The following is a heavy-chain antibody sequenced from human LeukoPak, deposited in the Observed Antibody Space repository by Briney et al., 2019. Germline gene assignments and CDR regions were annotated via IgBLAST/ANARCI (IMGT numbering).Heavy chain of an antibody. V-gene: IGHV1-18*04. Sequence: GESLKISCRGSGYSFTAYWIGWVRQAPGQGLEWMGWISAYNGNTNYAQKLQGRVTMTTDTSTSTAYMELRSLRSDDTAVYYCARDFSSGLDYWGQGTLVTVSS. D-gene: IGHD6-19*01. CDR1: GYSFTAYW. J-gene: IGHJ4*02. CDR3: ARDFSSGLDY. CDR2: ISAYNGNT.